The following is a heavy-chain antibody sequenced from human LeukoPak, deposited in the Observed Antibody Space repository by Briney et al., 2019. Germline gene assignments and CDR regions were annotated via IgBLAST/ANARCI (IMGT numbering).Heavy chain of an antibody. D-gene: IGHD2-2*02. V-gene: IGHV1-2*02. CDR3: ARGPRRSGYGTIQAVDY. CDR2: INPNSGGT. CDR1: GYTFTGYY. J-gene: IGHJ4*02. Sequence: ASVKVSCKASGYTFTGYYMHWVRQAPGQGLEWMGLINPNSGGTNYAQKFQGRVTMTRDTYISTASMALSRLRSSGTAVYYFARGPRRSGYGTIQAVDYWGQGTLVTVSP.